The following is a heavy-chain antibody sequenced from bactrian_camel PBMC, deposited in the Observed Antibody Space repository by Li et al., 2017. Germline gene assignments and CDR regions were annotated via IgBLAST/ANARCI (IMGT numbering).Heavy chain of an antibody. D-gene: IGHD6*01. Sequence: HVQLVESGGGSVQAGGSLRLSCAVSGNKFDRNCMAWFRQAPGKEREGVASIDSNGNPRYADSMKGRFTISKDNAKNILYLQMNNLRPEDSAMYYCAADEVQVAGTLRLTPQLSWVSAWDYWGQGTQVTVS. CDR2: IDSNGNP. V-gene: IGHV3S26*01. CDR1: GNKFDRNC. CDR3: AADEVQVAGTLRLTPQLSWVSAWDY. J-gene: IGHJ4*01.